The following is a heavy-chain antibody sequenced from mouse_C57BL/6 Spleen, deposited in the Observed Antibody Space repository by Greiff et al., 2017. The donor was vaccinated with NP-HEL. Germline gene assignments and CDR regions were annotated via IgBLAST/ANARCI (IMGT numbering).Heavy chain of an antibody. D-gene: IGHD2-5*01. CDR3: ARAGDYSNYEGYFDV. CDR2: ISDGGSYT. V-gene: IGHV5-4*01. Sequence: EVQLQESGGGLVKPGGSLKLSCAASGFTFSSYAMSWVRQTPEKRLEWVATISDGGSYTYYPDNVKGRFTISRDNAKNNLYLQMSHLKSEDTAMYYCARAGDYSNYEGYFDVWGTGTTVTVSS. J-gene: IGHJ1*03. CDR1: GFTFSSYA.